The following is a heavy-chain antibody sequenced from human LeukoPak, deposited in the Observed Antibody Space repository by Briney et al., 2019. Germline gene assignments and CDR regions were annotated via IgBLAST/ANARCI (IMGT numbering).Heavy chain of an antibody. V-gene: IGHV4-61*01. Sequence: SETLSLTCTVSGGSVSSGSYYWSWIRQPPGKGLEWIGYIYYSGSTNYNPSLKSRVTISVDMSKNQFSLKLSSVTAADTAVYYCAREVADYYDSSGYYRSFDYWGQGTLVTVSS. CDR1: GGSVSSGSYY. CDR3: AREVADYYDSSGYYRSFDY. J-gene: IGHJ4*02. D-gene: IGHD3-22*01. CDR2: IYYSGST.